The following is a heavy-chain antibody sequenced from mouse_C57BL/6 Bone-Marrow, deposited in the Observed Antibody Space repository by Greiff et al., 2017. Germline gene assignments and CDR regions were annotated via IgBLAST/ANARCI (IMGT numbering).Heavy chain of an antibody. V-gene: IGHV2-2*01. Sequence: QVQLQQSGPGLVQPSQSLSITCTVSGFSLTSYGVHWVRQSPGKGLEWLGVIWSGGSTDYNAAFISRRSISKDNSKSQVFFKMNSLQADDTAIYYCARNDYYGRGNWDFDVWGTGTTVTVSS. J-gene: IGHJ1*03. CDR2: IWSGGST. D-gene: IGHD1-1*01. CDR1: GFSLTSYG. CDR3: ARNDYYGRGNWDFDV.